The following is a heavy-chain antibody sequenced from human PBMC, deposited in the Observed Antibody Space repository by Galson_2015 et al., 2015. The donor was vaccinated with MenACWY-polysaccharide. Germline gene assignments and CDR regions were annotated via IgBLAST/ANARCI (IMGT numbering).Heavy chain of an antibody. CDR2: IQYDGSNN. CDR1: ASRFSNSG. D-gene: IGHD2-2*01. V-gene: IGHV3-33*01. CDR3: AREGSRIVFHAFDI. Sequence: SLRLSCAASASRFSNSGMHWVRQAPGKGLEWVAVIQYDGSNNVYADSVKGRFTISRDNSKNTVFLEMNTLGVEDTAVYYCAREGSRIVFHAFDIWGQGTMVTVSS. J-gene: IGHJ3*02.